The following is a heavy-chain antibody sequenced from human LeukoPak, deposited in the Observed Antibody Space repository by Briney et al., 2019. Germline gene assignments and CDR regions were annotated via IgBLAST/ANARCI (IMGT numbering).Heavy chain of an antibody. Sequence: PGGSLRLSCAASGFTLSSYAMSWLRQAPGNGLEWVSAISGSGGSTYYADSVKGRVTISRDNSKNTLYLQMNSLRAEDTAVYSCAKDLAEYYYDGSGYYYLDFWGQGTLVTVSS. CDR2: ISGSGGST. V-gene: IGHV3-23*01. D-gene: IGHD3-22*01. CDR3: AKDLAEYYYDGSGYYYLDF. J-gene: IGHJ4*02. CDR1: GFTLSSYA.